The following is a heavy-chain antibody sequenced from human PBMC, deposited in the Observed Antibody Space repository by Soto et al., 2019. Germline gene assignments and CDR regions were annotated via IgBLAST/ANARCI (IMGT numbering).Heavy chain of an antibody. V-gene: IGHV3-23*01. Sequence: GGSLRLSCTASGFTFNNYAMGWVRQAPGKGLEWVSVISGSGGSTYYADSVKGRFTISRANSKNTLNLQMNSLRAEDAALYYCAKGYNSGWSFFDYWGQGTLVTVSS. D-gene: IGHD6-19*01. CDR3: AKGYNSGWSFFDY. CDR1: GFTFNNYA. CDR2: ISGSGGST. J-gene: IGHJ4*02.